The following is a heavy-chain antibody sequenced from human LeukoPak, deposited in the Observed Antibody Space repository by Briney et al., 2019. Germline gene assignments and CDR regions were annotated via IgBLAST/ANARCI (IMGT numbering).Heavy chain of an antibody. J-gene: IGHJ4*02. Sequence: PGRSPRLSCAASGLTFNTYAMHWVRQAPGKGLEWVAVISYDGSKKFYADSVKGRFTVSRDKLNDMLYLQMSSLRDDDTGVYYCTRSGRGAFFKAYFDYWGQGTLVTVSS. CDR1: GLTFNTYA. CDR2: ISYDGSKK. V-gene: IGHV3-30*07. CDR3: TRSGRGAFFKAYFDY. D-gene: IGHD2/OR15-2a*01.